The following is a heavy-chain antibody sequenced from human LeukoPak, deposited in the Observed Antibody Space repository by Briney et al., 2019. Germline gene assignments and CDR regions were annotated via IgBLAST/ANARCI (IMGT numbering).Heavy chain of an antibody. Sequence: GESLKISCKGSGYSFTSYWIGWVRQMPGKGLEWMGIIYPGDSDTRYSPSFQGQVTISADKSISTAYLQWSSLKASDTAMYYCARHRHSSSWSTPGSYYMDVWGKGTTVTVSS. V-gene: IGHV5-51*01. CDR3: ARHRHSSSWSTPGSYYMDV. J-gene: IGHJ6*03. D-gene: IGHD6-13*01. CDR1: GYSFTSYW. CDR2: IYPGDSDT.